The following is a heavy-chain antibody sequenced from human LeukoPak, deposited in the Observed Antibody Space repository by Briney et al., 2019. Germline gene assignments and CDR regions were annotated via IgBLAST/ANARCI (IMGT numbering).Heavy chain of an antibody. CDR2: IRYDGSNK. V-gene: IGHV3-30*02. CDR1: GFTFSTYA. Sequence: PGGSLRLSCAASGFTFSTYAMHWVRQAPGKGLEWVAFIRYDGSNKYYADSVKGRFTISRDNSKNTLYLQMNSLRVEDTAVYYCATLPYYYDSSGSYYFDYWGQGTLVTVSS. D-gene: IGHD3-22*01. J-gene: IGHJ4*02. CDR3: ATLPYYYDSSGSYYFDY.